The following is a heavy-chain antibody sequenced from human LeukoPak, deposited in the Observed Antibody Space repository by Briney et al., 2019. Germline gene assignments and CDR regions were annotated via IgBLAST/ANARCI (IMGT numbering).Heavy chain of an antibody. Sequence: PSETLSLTCAVSGGSISSGGYSWSWIRQPPGKGLEWIGYIYYSGSTNYNPSLKSRVTMSVDTSKNQFSLKLSSVTAADTAVYYCARDGTYYDILTGYSTFDYWGQGTLVTVSS. CDR1: GGSISSGGYS. V-gene: IGHV4-61*08. D-gene: IGHD3-9*01. CDR3: ARDGTYYDILTGYSTFDY. J-gene: IGHJ4*02. CDR2: IYYSGST.